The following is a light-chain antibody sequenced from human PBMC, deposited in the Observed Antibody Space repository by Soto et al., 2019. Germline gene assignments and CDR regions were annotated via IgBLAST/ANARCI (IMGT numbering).Light chain of an antibody. V-gene: IGLV2-23*02. J-gene: IGLJ1*01. CDR3: CSYAGSSTYV. Sequence: QSVLTQPASVSGSPGQSITISCTGTSSDVGSYNLVSWYQQHPGKAPKLMIYEVSKRPSGVSNRFSGSKSGNTASLTISGLQAEDEADYYCCSYAGSSTYVFGTGTKATVL. CDR1: SSDVGSYNL. CDR2: EVS.